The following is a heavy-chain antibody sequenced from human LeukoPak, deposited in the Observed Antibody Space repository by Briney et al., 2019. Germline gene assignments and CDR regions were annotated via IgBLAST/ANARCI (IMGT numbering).Heavy chain of an antibody. CDR1: GYTFTGYY. J-gene: IGHJ4*02. CDR3: ARREDYYDSSGYSFDY. Sequence: ASVKVSCKASGYTFTGYYMHWVRQAPGQGLEWMGWINPNSGGTNYAQKFQDWVTMTRDTSISTAYMELSRLRSDDTAVYYCARREDYYDSSGYSFDYWGQGSLVTVSS. D-gene: IGHD3-22*01. CDR2: INPNSGGT. V-gene: IGHV1-2*04.